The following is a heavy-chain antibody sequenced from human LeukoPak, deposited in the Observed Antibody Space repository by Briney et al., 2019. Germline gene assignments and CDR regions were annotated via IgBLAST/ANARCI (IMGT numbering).Heavy chain of an antibody. J-gene: IGHJ5*02. CDR1: GFTFSSYE. CDR3: AKGFYGDYVGWIDP. D-gene: IGHD4-17*01. V-gene: IGHV3-23*01. Sequence: GGSLRLSCAASGFTFSSYEMNWVRQAPGKGLEWVSSISGSGGSKWFADSVKGRFTISRDNSENTLYLQMNSLRAEDTALYYCAKGFYGDYVGWIDPWGQGTLVTVSS. CDR2: ISGSGGSK.